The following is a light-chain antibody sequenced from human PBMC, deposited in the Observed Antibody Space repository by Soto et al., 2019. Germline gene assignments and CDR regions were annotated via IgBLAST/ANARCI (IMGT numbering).Light chain of an antibody. CDR3: HQYGTAPLP. J-gene: IGKJ3*01. V-gene: IGKV3-20*01. Sequence: LSQSPGTLSLSQGERATVSCRASQSVAANYLAWYQQKRGQAPRLLIYGASSRATGIPDRFSGSGSGTDFTLTISRLEPEDFSVYYCHQYGTAPLPFGPGTKAAVK. CDR1: QSVAANY. CDR2: GAS.